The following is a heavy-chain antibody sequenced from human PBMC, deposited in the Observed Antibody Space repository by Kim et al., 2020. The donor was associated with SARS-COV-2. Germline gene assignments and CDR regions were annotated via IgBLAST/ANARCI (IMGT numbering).Heavy chain of an antibody. D-gene: IGHD3-10*02. CDR2: T. CDR3: ARGGAVLGLDY. J-gene: IGHJ4*02. V-gene: IGHV1-3*01. Sequence: TRYSRKCHSRVTLTRDTTAPTAYMELSSLRSEDTAVYYCARGGAVLGLDYWGQGTLVTVSS.